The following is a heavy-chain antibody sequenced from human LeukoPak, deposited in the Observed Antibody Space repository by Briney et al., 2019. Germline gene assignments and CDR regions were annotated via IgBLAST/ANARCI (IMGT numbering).Heavy chain of an antibody. CDR1: GFTVSNKY. CDR3: YGIRLGDGFQI. Sequence: PGGSLRLSCAASGFTVSNKYMGWVRQAPGKGLEWVSVIYSYGFTSYADSVKGRFTISRDNSKNTLYLQMNSLRAEDTAVYYYYGIRLGDGFQIWGQRTMVIVSS. V-gene: IGHV3-53*01. CDR2: IYSYGFT. J-gene: IGHJ3*02. D-gene: IGHD3-16*01.